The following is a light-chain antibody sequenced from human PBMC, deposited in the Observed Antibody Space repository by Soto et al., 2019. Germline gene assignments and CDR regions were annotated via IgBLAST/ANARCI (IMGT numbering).Light chain of an antibody. V-gene: IGKV3-20*01. CDR3: QKYDTSPRT. Sequence: DTVLTQSPGTLSLSPGERATLSCRASQTLRGRYLAWYQQKPGQAPRLLIYGASTRATGIPDRFSGSGSGTDFTLTISRMEPEDVAVYYCQKYDTSPRTFGQGTKVEI. J-gene: IGKJ1*01. CDR2: GAS. CDR1: QTLRGRY.